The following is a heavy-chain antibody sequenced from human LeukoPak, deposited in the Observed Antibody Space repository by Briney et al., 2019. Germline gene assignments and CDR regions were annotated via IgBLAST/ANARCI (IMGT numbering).Heavy chain of an antibody. CDR2: ISGSGGNI. J-gene: IGHJ6*02. Sequence: GGSLRLSCAASGFTFSSYAMSWVRQAPGKGLEWVSVISGSGGNINYADSVKGRFTISRDNFKNTLYLQMNSLRAEDTAIYYCAKAGDIVVVYGMDVWGQGTTVTVSS. V-gene: IGHV3-23*01. D-gene: IGHD2-2*01. CDR1: GFTFSSYA. CDR3: AKAGDIVVVYGMDV.